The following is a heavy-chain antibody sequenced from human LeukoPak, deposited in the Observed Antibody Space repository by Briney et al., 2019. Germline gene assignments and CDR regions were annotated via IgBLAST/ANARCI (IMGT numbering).Heavy chain of an antibody. CDR2: ISSSSSYI. CDR1: GFTFSSYS. D-gene: IGHD3-10*01. CDR3: ARYRLWFGELRLDV. J-gene: IGHJ6*04. V-gene: IGHV3-21*01. Sequence: GGSLRRSCAASGFTFSSYSMNWVRQAPGKGLEWVSSISSSSSYIYYADSVKGRFTISRDNAKNSLYLQMNSLRAEDTAVYYCARYRLWFGELRLDVWGKGTTVTVSS.